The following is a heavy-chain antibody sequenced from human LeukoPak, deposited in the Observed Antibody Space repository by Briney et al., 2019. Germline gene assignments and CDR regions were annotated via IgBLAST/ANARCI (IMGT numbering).Heavy chain of an antibody. Sequence: GGSLRLSCAASGFSFDDYGMSWVRQAPGKGLEWLSGINWKTGATGYSDSVKGRFTISKDNTKNSLYLQMNSLRAEDTAVYYCARYYYDSSGFDYWGQGTLVTVSS. D-gene: IGHD3-22*01. V-gene: IGHV3-20*04. CDR2: INWKTGAT. CDR1: GFSFDDYG. CDR3: ARYYYDSSGFDY. J-gene: IGHJ4*02.